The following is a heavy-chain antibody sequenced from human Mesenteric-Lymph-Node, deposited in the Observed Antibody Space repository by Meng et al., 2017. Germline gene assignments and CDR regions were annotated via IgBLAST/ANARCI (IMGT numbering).Heavy chain of an antibody. D-gene: IGHD3-9*01. CDR1: GGSISSGGFY. J-gene: IGHJ4*02. CDR2: ISQSGTT. Sequence: QRQGSGPGLVKPSQTLSLTCTVSGGSISSGGFYWSWIRQHPGKGLEWIGEISQSGTTYYNPSLKSRVTITGDWSKNQFSLKLNSVTAADTALYYCVRQGMTSYSWGYWGQGTLVTVSS. CDR3: VRQGMTSYSWGY. V-gene: IGHV4-31*03.